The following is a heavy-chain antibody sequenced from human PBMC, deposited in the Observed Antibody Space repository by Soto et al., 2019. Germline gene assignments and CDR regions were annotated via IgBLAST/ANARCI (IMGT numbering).Heavy chain of an antibody. CDR3: ATWNEREHAYDV. J-gene: IGHJ3*01. Sequence: DVQLVEAGGGLSQPGESLRLSCAAFGLTISGKKYVAWVRQAPGKGLEWVSALYDVDGSFYADSVKGRFTTSSDSSKTTVYLQMNDLRPDDTAVYYCATWNEREHAYDVWGQGTTVTVSS. CDR2: LYDVDGS. CDR1: GLTISGKKY. D-gene: IGHD1-1*01. V-gene: IGHV3-53*01.